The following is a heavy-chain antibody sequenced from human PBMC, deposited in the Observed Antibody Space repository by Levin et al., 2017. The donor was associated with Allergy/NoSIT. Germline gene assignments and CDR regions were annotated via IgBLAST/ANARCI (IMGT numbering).Heavy chain of an antibody. Sequence: HPGESLKISCAASGFTFSSESMNWVRQAPGKGLEWVSYISSSSSTIYYADSVKGRFTISRDNAMNSLSLQMNSLRAEDTAVYYCARGQWVAHDWGQGTLVTVSS. V-gene: IGHV3-48*01. J-gene: IGHJ4*02. CDR2: ISSSSSTI. CDR1: GFTFSSES. D-gene: IGHD6-19*01. CDR3: ARGQWVAHD.